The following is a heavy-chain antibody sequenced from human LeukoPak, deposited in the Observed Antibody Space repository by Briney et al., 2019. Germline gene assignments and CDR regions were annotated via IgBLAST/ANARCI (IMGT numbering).Heavy chain of an antibody. D-gene: IGHD6-6*01. CDR3: ARSSYSSSTSV. CDR2: INSDGSEG. CDR1: GFTFSGFW. V-gene: IGHV3-7*03. Sequence: GGSLRLSCAVSGFTFSGFWMSWSRQAPGKGLEWVASINSDGSEGYYADVVKGRFTISRDNAKNSLYLQINSLRAEDTAVYYCARSSYSSSTSVWGQGTMVTVSS. J-gene: IGHJ3*01.